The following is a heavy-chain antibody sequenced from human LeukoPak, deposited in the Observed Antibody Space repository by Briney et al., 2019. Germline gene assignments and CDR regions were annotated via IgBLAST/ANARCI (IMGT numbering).Heavy chain of an antibody. CDR1: GVSITGNDQF. J-gene: IGHJ5*02. CDR2: IDYSGTT. D-gene: IGHD2-2*01. CDR3: GGGLGYCSSTRCPPGS. Sequence: PSETLSLTCTVSGVSITGNDQFWSWIRRPPGKGLEWIGYIDYSGTTYYNPSLKGRVNMSRDTSKNQFSLNLNSVTAADTAFYYCGGGLGYCSSTRCPPGSWGQGTLVTVSS. V-gene: IGHV4-30-4*01.